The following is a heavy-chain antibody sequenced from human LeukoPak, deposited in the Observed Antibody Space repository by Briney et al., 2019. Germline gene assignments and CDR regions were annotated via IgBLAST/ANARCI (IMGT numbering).Heavy chain of an antibody. CDR2: IYSGGST. D-gene: IGHD1-26*01. V-gene: IGHV3-53*01. J-gene: IGHJ4*02. CDR1: GFTVSSNY. Sequence: GGSLRLSRAASGFTVSSNYMSWVRQAPGKGLEWVSVIYSGGSTYYADSVKGRFTISRDNSKNTLYLQMNSLRAEDTAVYYCARESGVGATYYFDYWGQGTLVTVSS. CDR3: ARESGVGATYYFDY.